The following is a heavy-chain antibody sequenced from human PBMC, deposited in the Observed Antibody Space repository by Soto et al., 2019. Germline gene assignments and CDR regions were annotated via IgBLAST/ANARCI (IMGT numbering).Heavy chain of an antibody. CDR3: AKAKDIVVVVAANGY. J-gene: IGHJ4*02. CDR2: ISGSGGST. Sequence: GGSLRLSCAASGFTFSSYAMSWVRQAPGKGLEWVSAISGSGGSTYYADSVKGRFTISRGNSKNTLYLQMNSLRAEDTAVYYCAKAKDIVVVVAANGYWGQGTLVTVSS. CDR1: GFTFSSYA. V-gene: IGHV3-23*01. D-gene: IGHD2-15*01.